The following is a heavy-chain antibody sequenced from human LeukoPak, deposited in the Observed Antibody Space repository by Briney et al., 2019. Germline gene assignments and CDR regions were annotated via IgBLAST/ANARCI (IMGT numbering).Heavy chain of an antibody. Sequence: GGSLRLSCAASGFTFSNAWMSWVRQAPGKGLEWVGRIKSKTDGGTTNYAAPVEGRFTISRDDSKNTLYLQMNSMKTEDTAVYYCTTDPFMGSFYWGQGTLVTVSS. D-gene: IGHD2-15*01. CDR1: GFTFSNAW. J-gene: IGHJ4*02. V-gene: IGHV3-15*01. CDR2: IKSKTDGGTT. CDR3: TTDPFMGSFY.